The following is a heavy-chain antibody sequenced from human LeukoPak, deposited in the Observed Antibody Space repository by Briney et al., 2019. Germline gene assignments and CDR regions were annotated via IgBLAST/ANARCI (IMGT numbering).Heavy chain of an antibody. J-gene: IGHJ6*02. CDR1: GFTFSSYG. CDR3: ARGQPPAYYDMDV. Sequence: QPGRSLRLSCAASGFTFSSYGMHWVRQAPRKGLEWVAVRWSDGSTKYYADSVKRRFTISRDNSKNTLYLQMNSLRAEDTAVYYCARGQPPAYYDMDVGGQGTTVTVSS. D-gene: IGHD6-13*01. CDR2: RWSDGSTK. V-gene: IGHV3-33*01.